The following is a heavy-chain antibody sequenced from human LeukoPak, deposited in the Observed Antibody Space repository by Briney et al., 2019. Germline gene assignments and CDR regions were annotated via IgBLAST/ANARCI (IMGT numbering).Heavy chain of an antibody. CDR1: GYTFTGYY. V-gene: IGHV1-2*02. Sequence: ASVKVSCKASGYTFTGYYMHWVRQAPGQGLEWRGWINPNSGGTNYAQKFQGRVTMTRDTSISTAYMELSRLRSDDTAVYYCARDSKLGYCSSTSCYMGDAFDIWGQGTMVTVSS. D-gene: IGHD2-2*02. J-gene: IGHJ3*02. CDR3: ARDSKLGYCSSTSCYMGDAFDI. CDR2: INPNSGGT.